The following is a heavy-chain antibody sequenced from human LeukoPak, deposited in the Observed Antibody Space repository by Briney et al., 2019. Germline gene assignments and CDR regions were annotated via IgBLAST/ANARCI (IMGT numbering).Heavy chain of an antibody. V-gene: IGHV3-9*01. CDR3: ARENYDFS. CDR1: GFTFDDYA. J-gene: IGHJ5*02. D-gene: IGHD3-3*01. Sequence: GGSLRLSCAASGFTFDDYAMHWVRQAPGKGLEWVSGISWNSGSIGYADSVKGRFTISRDNAKNSLYLQMNSLRAEDTAVYYCARENYDFSWGQGTLVTVSS. CDR2: ISWNSGSI.